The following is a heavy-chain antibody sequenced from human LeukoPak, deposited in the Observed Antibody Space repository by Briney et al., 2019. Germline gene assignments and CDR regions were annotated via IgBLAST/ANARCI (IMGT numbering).Heavy chain of an antibody. J-gene: IGHJ4*02. CDR1: GFTFDDYA. Sequence: PGRSLRLSCAASGFTFDDYAMHWVRQAPGKGLEWVSGISWNSGSIGYADSVKGRFTISRDNAKNSLYPQMNSLRAEDTAVYYCARPNWGWFPSDYWGQGTLVTVSS. CDR2: ISWNSGSI. D-gene: IGHD7-27*01. CDR3: ARPNWGWFPSDY. V-gene: IGHV3-9*01.